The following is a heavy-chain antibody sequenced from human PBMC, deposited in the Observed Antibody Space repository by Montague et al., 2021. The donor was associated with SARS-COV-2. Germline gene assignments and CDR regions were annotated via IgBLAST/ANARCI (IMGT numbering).Heavy chain of an antibody. V-gene: IGHV3-23*03. CDR3: AKDPNYDFWSGYYFDY. CDR2: IYSGGSST. CDR1: GFTFSNYA. D-gene: IGHD3-3*01. J-gene: IGHJ4*02. Sequence: SLRLSCAASGFTFSNYAMSWVRQAPGKGLEWVSVIYSGGSSTYYSDSVXGRSTISRDNSKNTLYLQMNSLRAEDTGVYYCAKDPNYDFWSGYYFDYWGQGTLVTVSS.